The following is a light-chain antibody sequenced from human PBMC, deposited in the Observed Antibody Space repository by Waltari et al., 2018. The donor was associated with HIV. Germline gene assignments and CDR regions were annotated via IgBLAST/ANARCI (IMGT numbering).Light chain of an antibody. CDR2: EVT. Sequence: QSALTQPASVSGSPGQSITISCTGTNSDIGGYNYVSWYQQHPGKAPILLIYEVTHRPSGISYRFSGSQSGNPASMTISGLQAEDEADYYCSSYTTTTTILFGGGTKVTVL. CDR3: SSYTTTTTIL. V-gene: IGLV2-14*01. J-gene: IGLJ3*02. CDR1: NSDIGGYNY.